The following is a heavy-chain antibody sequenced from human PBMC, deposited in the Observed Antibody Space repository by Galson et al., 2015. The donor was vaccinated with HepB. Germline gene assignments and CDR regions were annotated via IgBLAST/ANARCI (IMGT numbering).Heavy chain of an antibody. D-gene: IGHD6-6*01. CDR3: ARDSYYEEQLGGGYYFYGMDV. J-gene: IGHJ6*02. Sequence: SVKVSCKASGYTFTSYYMHWVRQAPGQGLEWMGIINPSGGSTSYAQKFQGRVTMTRDTSTSTVYMELSSLRSEDTAVYYCARDSYYEEQLGGGYYFYGMDVWGQGTTVTVSS. CDR1: GYTFTSYY. V-gene: IGHV1-46*01. CDR2: INPSGGST.